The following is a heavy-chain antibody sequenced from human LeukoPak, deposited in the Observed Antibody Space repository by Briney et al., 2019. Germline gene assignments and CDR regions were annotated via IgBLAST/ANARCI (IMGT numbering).Heavy chain of an antibody. D-gene: IGHD6-19*01. CDR2: ILSDGSKE. CDR3: ARDSSGPGY. CDR1: GFTFSSYG. J-gene: IGHJ4*02. V-gene: IGHV3-33*01. Sequence: GGSLRLSCAASGFTFSSYGMHWVRQAPGKGLEWVAVILSDGSKEFYTDSVKGRFTISRDNSKNTLYLQMNSLRAEDTAVYYCARDSSGPGYWGQGTLVTVSS.